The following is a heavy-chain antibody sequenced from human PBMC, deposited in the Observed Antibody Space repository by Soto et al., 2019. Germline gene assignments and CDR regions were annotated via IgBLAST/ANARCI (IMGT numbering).Heavy chain of an antibody. D-gene: IGHD2-15*01. CDR1: GFTFKSYG. V-gene: IGHV3-30*18. CDR3: AKDVGYCSGGRCYPHNWFDP. J-gene: IGHJ5*02. Sequence: QVQLVESGGGVVQPGRSLRLSCAASGFTFKSYGMHWVRQAPGKGLAWVAVISYDGSIEYYGDSVKGRFTISRDNSKNTLYLQMNSLRAEDTAVYYCAKDVGYCSGGRCYPHNWFDPWGQGTQVTVSS. CDR2: ISYDGSIE.